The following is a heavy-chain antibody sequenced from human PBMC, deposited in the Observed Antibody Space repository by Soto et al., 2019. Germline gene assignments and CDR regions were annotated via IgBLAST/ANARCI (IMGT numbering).Heavy chain of an antibody. CDR1: GGSLSSFY. V-gene: IGHV4-59*01. CDR3: TRAMSSIDF. J-gene: IGHJ4*02. Sequence: XETLSLTCTVSGGSLSSFYWSWIRQSPGKGLEWIGCLYYGTSTYYNPSLKSRVTISVDASKNQVSLNLTSVTAADTAVYYCTRAMSSIDFWGQGTLVTVSS. CDR2: LYYGTST.